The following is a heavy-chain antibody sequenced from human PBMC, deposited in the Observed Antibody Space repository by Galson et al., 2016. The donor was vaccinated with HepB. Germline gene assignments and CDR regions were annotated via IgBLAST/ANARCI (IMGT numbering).Heavy chain of an antibody. V-gene: IGHV3-66*01. J-gene: IGHJ4*02. D-gene: IGHD6-13*01. Sequence: SLRLSCATSGFTVGNNYMSWVRQAPGKGLEWVSLIYSGGNTPYADSVKGRFSISRDNSKNTLYRQMNSPSAEDTAVYYCARNPGASTWGWGQGTLVTVAS. CDR2: IYSGGNT. CDR3: ARNPGASTWG. CDR1: GFTVGNNY.